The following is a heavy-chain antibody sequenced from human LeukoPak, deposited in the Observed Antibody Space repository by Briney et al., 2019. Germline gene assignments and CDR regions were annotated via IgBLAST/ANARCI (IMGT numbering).Heavy chain of an antibody. CDR1: GGSISSSSYY. J-gene: IGHJ5*02. V-gene: IGHV4-39*07. D-gene: IGHD2-21*02. Sequence: SETLSLTCTVSGGSISSSSYYWGWIRQPPGKGLEWIGSLYYSATTFYNPSLKSRVTISVDTSKNQFSLKLSSVTAADTAVYYCASTFNCGGDCTWGQGTLVTVSS. CDR2: LYYSATT. CDR3: ASTFNCGGDCT.